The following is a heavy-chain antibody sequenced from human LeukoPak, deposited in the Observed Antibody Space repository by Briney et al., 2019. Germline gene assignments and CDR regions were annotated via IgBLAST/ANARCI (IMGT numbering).Heavy chain of an antibody. Sequence: GGSLRLSCAACGFTFSTYGMSWVRQAPGKGLEWVSGISGSGGSRFYTDSVKGRFTISRDNSKNTLYLQMNSLRAEDTAVYYCAKLREWELPDLFDYWGQGTLVTVSS. J-gene: IGHJ4*02. V-gene: IGHV3-23*01. D-gene: IGHD1-26*01. CDR3: AKLREWELPDLFDY. CDR1: GFTFSTYG. CDR2: ISGSGGSR.